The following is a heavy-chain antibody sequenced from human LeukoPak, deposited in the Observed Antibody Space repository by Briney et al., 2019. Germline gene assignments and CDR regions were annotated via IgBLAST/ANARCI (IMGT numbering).Heavy chain of an antibody. Sequence: SVKVSCKASGYTFTSYDINWVRQATGQGLEWMGWMNPNSGNTGYAQEFQGRVTMTRNTSISTAYMELSSLRSEDTAVYYCARALRFLVGDYYYMDVWGKGTTVTVSS. J-gene: IGHJ6*03. CDR1: GYTFTSYD. D-gene: IGHD3-3*01. V-gene: IGHV1-8*01. CDR2: MNPNSGNT. CDR3: ARALRFLVGDYYYMDV.